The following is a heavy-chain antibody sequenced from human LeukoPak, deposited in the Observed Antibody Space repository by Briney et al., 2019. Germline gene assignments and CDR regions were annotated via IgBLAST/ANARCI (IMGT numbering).Heavy chain of an antibody. J-gene: IGHJ4*02. CDR2: INPNSGGT. D-gene: IGHD6-19*01. Sequence: ASVKVSCKASGYTFTGHYIHWVRQAPGQGLEWMGFINPNSGGTNYAQKFQGRVTMTRDTSVSTAYMELSRLTSDDTAVYYCVRVGHTCGWDFDYWGQGTLVTVS. CDR1: GYTFTGHY. CDR3: VRVGHTCGWDFDY. V-gene: IGHV1-2*02.